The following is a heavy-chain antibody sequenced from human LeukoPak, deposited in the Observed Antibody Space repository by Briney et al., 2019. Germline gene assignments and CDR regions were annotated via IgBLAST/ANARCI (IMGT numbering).Heavy chain of an antibody. Sequence: GGSLRLSCAASGFTFSSYAMHWVRQAPGKGLGWVAVISYDGSNKYYADSVKGRFTISRDNSKNTLYLQMNSLRAEDTAVYYCARGRKWELPGDFDYWGQGTLVTVSS. CDR2: ISYDGSNK. D-gene: IGHD1-26*01. CDR1: GFTFSSYA. J-gene: IGHJ4*02. CDR3: ARGRKWELPGDFDY. V-gene: IGHV3-30*01.